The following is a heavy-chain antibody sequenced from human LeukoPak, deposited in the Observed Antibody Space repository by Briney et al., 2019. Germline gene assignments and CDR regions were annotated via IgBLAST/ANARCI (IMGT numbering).Heavy chain of an antibody. CDR3: AREVATPGPGFDY. V-gene: IGHV4-4*07. CDR2: IYTSGST. Sequence: PSETLSLTCTVSGGSISSYSWRWIRQPAGKGLEWIGRIYTSGSTNYNPSLKSRVTMSVDTSKNQFSLKLSSVTAADTAVYYCAREVATPGPGFDYWGQGTLVTVSS. D-gene: IGHD5-12*01. J-gene: IGHJ4*02. CDR1: GGSISSYS.